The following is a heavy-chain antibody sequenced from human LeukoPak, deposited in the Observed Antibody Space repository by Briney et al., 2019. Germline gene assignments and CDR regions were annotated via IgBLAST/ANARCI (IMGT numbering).Heavy chain of an antibody. CDR2: INHSGST. CDR3: ARVTPLYYFDY. J-gene: IGHJ4*02. CDR1: GGSFSGYY. V-gene: IGHV4-34*01. Sequence: SETLSLTCAVYGGSFSGYYWSWIRQPPGKGLEWIGEINHSGSTNYNPSLKSRVTISLDTSKNQLSLKLSCVTAADTAVYYCARVTPLYYFDYWGQGTLVTVSS.